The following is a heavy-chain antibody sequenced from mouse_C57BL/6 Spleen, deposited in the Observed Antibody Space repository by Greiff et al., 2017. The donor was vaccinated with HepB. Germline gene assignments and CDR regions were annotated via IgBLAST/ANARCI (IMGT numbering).Heavy chain of an antibody. CDR3: ARGGIYYLFAY. V-gene: IGHV3-6*01. CDR2: ISYDGSN. D-gene: IGHD1-1*01. CDR1: GYSITSGYY. J-gene: IGHJ3*01. Sequence: EVQLQQSGPGLVKPSQSLSLTCSVTGYSITSGYYWNWIRQFPGNKLEWMGYISYDGSNNYNPSLKNRISITRDTSKNQFFLKLNSVTTEDTATYYCARGGIYYLFAYWGQGTLVTVSA.